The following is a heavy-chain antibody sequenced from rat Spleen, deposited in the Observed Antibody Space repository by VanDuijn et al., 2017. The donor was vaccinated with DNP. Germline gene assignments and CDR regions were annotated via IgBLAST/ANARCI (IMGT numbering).Heavy chain of an antibody. J-gene: IGHJ4*01. CDR2: ITSNGVST. CDR3: ARWPGYNPPYAMDA. CDR1: EFTFSKSD. Sequence: EVQLVESGGGLVQPGRSMKLSCVASEFTFSKSDVAWVRQAPTGGLEWVASITSNGVSTYYPDSVRGRFTISRDNAENTVYLQMHSLRSEDTATYYCARWPGYNPPYAMDAWGQGTSVTVSS. V-gene: IGHV5-25*01. D-gene: IGHD1-4*01.